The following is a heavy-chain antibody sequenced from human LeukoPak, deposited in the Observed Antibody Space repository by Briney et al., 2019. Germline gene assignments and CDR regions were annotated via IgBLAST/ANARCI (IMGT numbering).Heavy chain of an antibody. CDR2: IWYDGSNK. CDR3: ARDRSTAMDNYYYYGMDV. CDR1: GFTFSDYY. D-gene: IGHD5-18*01. Sequence: AGGSLRLSCAASGFTFSDYYMSWVRQAPGKGLEWVAVIWYDGSNKYYADSVKGRFTISRDNSKNTLYLQMDSLRAEDTAVYYCARDRSTAMDNYYYYGMDVWGQGTTVTVSS. J-gene: IGHJ6*02. V-gene: IGHV3-33*08.